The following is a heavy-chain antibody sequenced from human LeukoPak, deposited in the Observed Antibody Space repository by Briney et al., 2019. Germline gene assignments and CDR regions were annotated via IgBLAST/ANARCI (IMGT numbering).Heavy chain of an antibody. CDR3: ARDNGVVHGVYYMDV. Sequence: GGSLRLSCAASGFTFSNYWMTWVRQAPGKGLEWVADIKQDGSEKLYVNSVRGRFTISRDNAKMSLFLQMKSLRAEDTAVYYCARDNGVVHGVYYMDVWGKGTTVTVS. V-gene: IGHV3-7*01. J-gene: IGHJ6*03. CDR1: GFTFSNYW. D-gene: IGHD3-3*01. CDR2: IKQDGSEK.